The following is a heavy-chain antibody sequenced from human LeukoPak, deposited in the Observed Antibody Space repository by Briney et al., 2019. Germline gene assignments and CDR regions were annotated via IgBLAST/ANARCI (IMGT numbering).Heavy chain of an antibody. Sequence: GGSLRLSCAASGFTFSSYAMSWVRQAPGKGLEWVSGISGSGGSTYYADSVEGRFTISRDNSKNTLYLQMNSLRAEDTAVYYCAKAANGFGELLYPFGYWGQGTLVTVSS. CDR3: AKAANGFGELLYPFGY. D-gene: IGHD3-10*01. V-gene: IGHV3-23*01. CDR2: ISGSGGST. CDR1: GFTFSSYA. J-gene: IGHJ4*02.